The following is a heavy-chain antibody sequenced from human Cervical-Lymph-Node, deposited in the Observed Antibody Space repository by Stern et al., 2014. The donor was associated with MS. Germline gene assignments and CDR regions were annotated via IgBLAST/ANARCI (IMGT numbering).Heavy chain of an antibody. V-gene: IGHV3-9*01. D-gene: IGHD3-16*01. CDR3: AKADDYAAGIDA. CDR1: GFKFDDFA. CDR2: LGWNSEGR. J-gene: IGHJ5*02. Sequence: ELQLVESGGGLVQPGRSLRLSCEASGFKFDDFAMHWVRHAPGKGLEWVSGLGWNSEGRGYADSVQGRFTISRDNAKSSLYLQMNSLTAEDTALYYCAKADDYAAGIDAWGQGTLVVVSS.